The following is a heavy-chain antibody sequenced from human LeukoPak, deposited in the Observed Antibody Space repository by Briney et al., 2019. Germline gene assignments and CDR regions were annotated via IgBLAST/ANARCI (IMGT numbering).Heavy chain of an antibody. Sequence: PGGSLRLSCAASGFTFSSYSMNWVRQAPGKGLEWVSSISSSSSYIYYADSVKGRFTISRDSAKNSLYLQMNSLRAEDTAVYYCARDFSKRLGELSPSFGMDVWGKGTTVTVSS. CDR2: ISSSSSYI. V-gene: IGHV3-21*01. CDR1: GFTFSSYS. J-gene: IGHJ6*03. D-gene: IGHD3-16*02. CDR3: ARDFSKRLGELSPSFGMDV.